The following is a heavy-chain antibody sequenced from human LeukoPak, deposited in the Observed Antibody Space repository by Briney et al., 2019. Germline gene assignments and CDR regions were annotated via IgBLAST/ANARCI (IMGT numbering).Heavy chain of an antibody. CDR1: GYTFNGYY. CDR3: ARELGRITIFGVVIGGNWFDP. J-gene: IGHJ5*02. CDR2: ISAYNGNT. V-gene: IGHV1-18*04. D-gene: IGHD3-3*01. Sequence: ASVKVSCKASGYTFNGYYMHWVRQAPGQGLEWMGWISAYNGNTNYAQKLQGRVTMTTDTSTSTAYMELRSLRSDDTAVYYCARELGRITIFGVVIGGNWFDPWGQGTLVTVSS.